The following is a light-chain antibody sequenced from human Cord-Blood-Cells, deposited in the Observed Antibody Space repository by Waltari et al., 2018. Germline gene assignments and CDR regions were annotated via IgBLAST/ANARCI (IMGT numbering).Light chain of an antibody. CDR2: STN. Sequence: QTVVTQEPSFSVSPGGTVTLTCGLSSGSVSTSYYHSWYQQTPGQAPRTLIYSTNTRSSGVPDRFSGAILGNKAALTITGAQADDESDYYCVLYMGSGINWVFGGGTKLTVL. CDR1: SGSVSTSYY. J-gene: IGLJ3*02. CDR3: VLYMGSGINWV. V-gene: IGLV8-61*01.